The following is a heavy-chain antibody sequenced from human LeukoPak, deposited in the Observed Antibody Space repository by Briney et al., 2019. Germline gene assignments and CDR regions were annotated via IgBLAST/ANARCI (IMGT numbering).Heavy chain of an antibody. Sequence: SVKVSCKASGGTFSSYAISWVRQAPGQGLEWMGGIIPIFGAANYAQKFQGRVTITTDESTSTAYMELSSLRSEDTAVYYCVLYSWSGKYYYMDVWGKGTTVTVSS. J-gene: IGHJ6*03. CDR3: VLYSWSGKYYYMDV. CDR2: IIPIFGAA. CDR1: GGTFSSYA. V-gene: IGHV1-69*05. D-gene: IGHD3-10*02.